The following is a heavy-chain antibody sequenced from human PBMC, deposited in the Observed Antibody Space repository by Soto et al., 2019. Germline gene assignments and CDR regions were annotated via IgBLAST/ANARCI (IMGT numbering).Heavy chain of an antibody. CDR2: ISSSSSYI. CDR1: GFTFSNYS. D-gene: IGHD2-21*02. CDR3: ARVGYCGGDCYFFDY. V-gene: IGHV3-21*01. Sequence: GSLRLSCAASGFTFSNYSMNWVRQAPGKGLEWVSSISSSSSYIYYADSVKGRFTISRDNAKNSLYLQMNSLRAEDTAVYYCARVGYCGGDCYFFDYWGQGTLVTVSS. J-gene: IGHJ4*02.